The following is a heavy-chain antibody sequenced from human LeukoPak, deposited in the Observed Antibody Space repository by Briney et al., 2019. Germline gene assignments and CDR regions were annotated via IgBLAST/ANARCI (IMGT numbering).Heavy chain of an antibody. Sequence: GGSLRLSCAASGFIFSDYGMSWVRQAPGKGLEWVSTISGNALNTHYADSVKGRSTISRDNTKNTLSLQLNSLRAEDTALYYYATDVGGSMFDYWGRQTLVTGSS. J-gene: IGHJ4*02. CDR2: ISGNALNT. V-gene: IGHV3-23*01. D-gene: IGHD3-16*01. CDR3: ATDVGGSMFDY. CDR1: GFIFSDYG.